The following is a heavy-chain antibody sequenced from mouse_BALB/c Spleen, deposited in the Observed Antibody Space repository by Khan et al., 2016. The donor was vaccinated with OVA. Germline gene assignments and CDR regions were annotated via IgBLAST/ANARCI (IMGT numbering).Heavy chain of an antibody. D-gene: IGHD1-1*01. CDR2: ISYSGNT. J-gene: IGHJ2*01. CDR3: ARIYGGDFDY. V-gene: IGHV3-2*02. Sequence: EVKLEVSGPGLVKPSQSLSLTCTVTGYSITSDYAWNWIRQFPGNKLEWMGYISYSGNTKYNPSLKSRISITRDTSKNQFFLQLNSVTIEDTATYYCARIYGGDFDYWGQGTTLTGSS. CDR1: GYSITSDYA.